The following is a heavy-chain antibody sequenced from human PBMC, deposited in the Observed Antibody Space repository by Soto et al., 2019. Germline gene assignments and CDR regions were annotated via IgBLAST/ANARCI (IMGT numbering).Heavy chain of an antibody. CDR3: ARSRDGYNFVGDC. J-gene: IGHJ4*02. V-gene: IGHV3-74*01. Sequence: PGGSLRLSCAASGFTLSSYWMHWVRQAPGKGLVWVSRINIDGSSTSYADSVKGRFTISRDNAKNTLYLQVNSLRAEDTAVYYCARSRDGYNFVGDCWDQGTLVTVSS. D-gene: IGHD5-12*01. CDR1: GFTLSSYW. CDR2: INIDGSST.